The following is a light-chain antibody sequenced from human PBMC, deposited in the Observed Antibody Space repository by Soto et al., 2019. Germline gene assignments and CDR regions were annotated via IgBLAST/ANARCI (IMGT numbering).Light chain of an antibody. V-gene: IGKV1-5*03. Sequence: DIQMTQSPSTLSASVGDRVTVTCRASQSISGWLAWYQQRPGKAPKLLIYKASTLESGVPSSFRGSGSGTELTLTIRSLQTQNFATYYCQQYATYSWTFGKGTKVEIK. J-gene: IGKJ1*01. CDR1: QSISGW. CDR2: KAS. CDR3: QQYATYSWT.